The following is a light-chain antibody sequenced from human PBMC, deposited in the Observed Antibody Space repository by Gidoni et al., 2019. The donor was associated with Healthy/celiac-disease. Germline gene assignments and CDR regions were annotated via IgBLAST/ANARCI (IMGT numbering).Light chain of an antibody. CDR3: QHYNNWPPWT. Sequence: EIVMTQSPATLSVSPRERATLSCRASHSVSSNLAWYQQKPGQAPRLLIYGASTRATGIPARFSGSGSGTEFTLTISSLQSEDFAVYYCQHYNNWPPWTFGQGTKVEIK. V-gene: IGKV3-15*01. CDR2: GAS. CDR1: HSVSSN. J-gene: IGKJ1*01.